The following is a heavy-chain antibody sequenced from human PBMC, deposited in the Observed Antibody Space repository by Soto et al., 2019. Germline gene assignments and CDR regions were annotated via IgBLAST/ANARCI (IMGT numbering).Heavy chain of an antibody. J-gene: IGHJ4*02. CDR3: ARGSGIAARLGWNALTFDY. CDR2: ISYDGSNK. V-gene: IGHV3-30-3*01. CDR1: GFTFSSYA. Sequence: QVQLVESGGGVVQPGRSLRLSCAASGFTFSSYAMHWVRQAPGKGLEWVAVISYDGSNKYYADSVKGRFTISRDNSKNTLYLQMNSLRAEDMAVYYCARGSGIAARLGWNALTFDYWGQGTLVTVSS. D-gene: IGHD6-6*01.